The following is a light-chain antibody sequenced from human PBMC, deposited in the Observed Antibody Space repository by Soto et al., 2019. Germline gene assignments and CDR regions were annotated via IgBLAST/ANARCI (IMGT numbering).Light chain of an antibody. CDR1: TSDVGGYKY. CDR2: EVS. CDR3: SSYSNTGSLVV. V-gene: IGLV2-14*01. Sequence: QSALTQPASVSGSPGQSITISCTGTTSDVGGYKYVSWYQQHPGKAPKVIIYEVSNRPSGVSNRFSGSKSGNTASLTISGLQAEDEADYYCSSYSNTGSLVVFGGGTKVTVL. J-gene: IGLJ2*01.